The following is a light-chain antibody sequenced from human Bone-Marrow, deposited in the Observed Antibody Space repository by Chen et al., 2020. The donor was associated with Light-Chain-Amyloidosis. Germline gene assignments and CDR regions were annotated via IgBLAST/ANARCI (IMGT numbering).Light chain of an antibody. CDR2: DDS. Sequence: SYLLTPPSSVPVAPGQTATLACGGNNIGSTSVHWYQQTPGQAPLLVVHDDSDRPSGIPERLSGSNSGNTATLTISRVEAGDEADYYCQVWDRSSDRPVFGGGTKLTVL. J-gene: IGLJ3*02. CDR1: NIGSTS. V-gene: IGLV3-21*02. CDR3: QVWDRSSDRPV.